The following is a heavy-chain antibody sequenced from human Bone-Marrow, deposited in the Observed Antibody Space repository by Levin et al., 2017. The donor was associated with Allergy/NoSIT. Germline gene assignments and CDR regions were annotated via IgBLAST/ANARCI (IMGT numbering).Heavy chain of an antibody. CDR2: IYYTGNT. CDR1: GGSISSGDYY. CDR3: ARADAGLDWFDP. D-gene: IGHD3/OR15-3a*01. J-gene: IGHJ5*02. Sequence: SETLSLTCTVSGGSISSGDYYWSWIRQHPGKGLEWIGYIYYTGNTYYNPSLKSRITISVDTSKNQLSLKLTSVTAADTAVYYCARADAGLDWFDPWGQGTLVTVSS. V-gene: IGHV4-31*03.